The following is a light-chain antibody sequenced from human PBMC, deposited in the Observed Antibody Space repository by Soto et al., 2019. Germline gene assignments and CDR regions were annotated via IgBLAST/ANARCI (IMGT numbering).Light chain of an antibody. Sequence: QSALTQPPSASGTPGQRVTISCSGSSSNIGSNPVNWFQQLPGTAPKLLIYRNNQRPSGVPDRISGSKSGTSASLAISGLQSEDEADYYCAAWDDSLNGVVFGGGTQLTVL. CDR3: AAWDDSLNGVV. CDR2: RNN. V-gene: IGLV1-44*01. J-gene: IGLJ2*01. CDR1: SSNIGSNP.